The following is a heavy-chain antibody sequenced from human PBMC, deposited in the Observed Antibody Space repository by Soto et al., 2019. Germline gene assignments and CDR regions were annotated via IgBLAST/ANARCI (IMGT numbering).Heavy chain of an antibody. J-gene: IGHJ4*02. D-gene: IGHD1-26*01. Sequence: EVQVVESGGGLVRPGGSLRLSCAASGFTFSNVWMHWVRQAPGKGLEWVGHIKSKAAGGTTDCAAPVKGRFIISRDDSRNMVFLQMSSLRTEDTAVYYCGTYAGGNTGYWGQGTLVTVSS. CDR3: GTYAGGNTGY. V-gene: IGHV3-15*07. CDR2: IKSKAAGGTT. CDR1: GFTFSNVW.